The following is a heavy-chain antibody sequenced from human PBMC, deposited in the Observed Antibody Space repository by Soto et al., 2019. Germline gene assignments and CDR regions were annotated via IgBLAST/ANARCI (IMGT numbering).Heavy chain of an antibody. CDR2: ISYDGNNK. Sequence: GVTLRLSCAASGCTFGSDGMHCVRQAPGKGLEWVAVISYDGNNKYYADSVKGRLTISRDNSKNMVPLQMNSLRAEDTAVYYCAKERPRHFDYWGQVIPVIVCS. D-gene: IGHD1-1*01. CDR1: GCTFGSDG. V-gene: IGHV3-30*18. CDR3: AKERPRHFDY. J-gene: IGHJ4*02.